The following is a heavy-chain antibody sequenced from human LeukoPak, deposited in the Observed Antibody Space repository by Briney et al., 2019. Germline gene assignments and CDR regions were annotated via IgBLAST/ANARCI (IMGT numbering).Heavy chain of an antibody. D-gene: IGHD1-14*01. CDR2: INSDGSST. CDR3: ARVANRYYYYYMDV. J-gene: IGHJ6*03. Sequence: GGSLRLSCAASGFTFSSYWMHWVRQAPGKGLVWVSRINSDGSSTSYADSVKGRFTISRDNAKNTLYRQMNSLRAEDTAVYYCARVANRYYYYYMDVWGKGTTVTISS. CDR1: GFTFSSYW. V-gene: IGHV3-74*01.